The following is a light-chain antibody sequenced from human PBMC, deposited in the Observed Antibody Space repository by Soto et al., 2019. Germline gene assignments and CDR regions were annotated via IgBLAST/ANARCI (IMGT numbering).Light chain of an antibody. J-gene: IGKJ1*01. Sequence: DIQMTQSPSSLSASVGDTVTITCRASRGIGNDLGWYQQRLGKAPNRLVYAASTLQSGVPSRFSGRGSGTEFTPTSSSRQPEDCTTYYCLQHNSYPRTFGQGTKLEIK. CDR3: LQHNSYPRT. CDR1: RGIGND. CDR2: AAS. V-gene: IGKV1-17*01.